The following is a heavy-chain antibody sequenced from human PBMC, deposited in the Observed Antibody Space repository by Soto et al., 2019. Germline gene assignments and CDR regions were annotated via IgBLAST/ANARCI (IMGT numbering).Heavy chain of an antibody. J-gene: IGHJ5*02. CDR3: ARGTRGVVPAAIEWFDP. D-gene: IGHD2-2*02. CDR2: IIPILGIA. CDR1: GGTFSSYT. Sequence: SVKVSCKASGGTFSSYTISWVRQAPGQGLEWMGRIIPILGIANYAQKFQGRVTITADKSTSTAYMELSSLRSEDTAVYYCARGTRGVVPAAIEWFDPWGQGTLVTVSS. V-gene: IGHV1-69*02.